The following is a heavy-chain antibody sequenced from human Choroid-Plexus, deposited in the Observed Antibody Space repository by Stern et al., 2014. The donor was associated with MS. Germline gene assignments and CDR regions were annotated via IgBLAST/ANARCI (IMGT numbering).Heavy chain of an antibody. CDR1: GFTFGSCA. D-gene: IGHD2/OR15-2a*01. CDR2: VSYDGSNK. CDR3: AKDRQYLTYFFDH. Sequence: QVQLVESGGGVVQPGRPLRLSCVASGFTFGSCAMHWVRQAPGKGLEWVAGVSYDGSNKNYADYVKGRFTISRDNSQNTSYMQMSSLRPEDTAVYYCAKDRQYLTYFFDHWGQGSLVTVSS. V-gene: IGHV3-30*18. J-gene: IGHJ5*02.